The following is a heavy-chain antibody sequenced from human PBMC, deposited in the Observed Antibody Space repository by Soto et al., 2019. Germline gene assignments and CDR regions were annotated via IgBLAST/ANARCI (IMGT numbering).Heavy chain of an antibody. Sequence: EVQLVESGGGLVQPGGSLRLSCAASGFTVSDHYMDWVRQAPGKGLDWVGRTRDKTNSYTTQYAASVKGRFTISRDDSKYSLYLQMNSLRTEDTAVYYCARTPQSGYDFHVWGQGTTVTVSS. CDR1: GFTVSDHY. CDR3: ARTPQSGYDFHV. J-gene: IGHJ6*02. D-gene: IGHD3-3*01. CDR2: TRDKTNSYTT. V-gene: IGHV3-72*01.